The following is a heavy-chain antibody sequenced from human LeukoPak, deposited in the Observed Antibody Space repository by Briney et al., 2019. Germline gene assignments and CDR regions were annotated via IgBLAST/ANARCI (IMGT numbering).Heavy chain of an antibody. Sequence: SETLSLTCAVYGGSFSGYYWSWIRQPPGKGLEWTGEINHSGSTNYNPSLKSRVTISVDTSKNQFSLKLSSVTAADTAVYYCARGRGSPYYDFWSGYRGNYYYYYMDVWGKGTTVTVSS. CDR2: INHSGST. D-gene: IGHD3-3*01. CDR1: GGSFSGYY. J-gene: IGHJ6*03. CDR3: ARGRGSPYYDFWSGYRGNYYYYYMDV. V-gene: IGHV4-34*01.